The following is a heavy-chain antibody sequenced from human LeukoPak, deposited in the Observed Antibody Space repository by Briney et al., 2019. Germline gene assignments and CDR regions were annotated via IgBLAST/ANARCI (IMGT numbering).Heavy chain of an antibody. CDR1: GFTFSDYY. V-gene: IGHV3-11*03. D-gene: IGHD3-10*01. CDR3: ARIINSGSYYNPQFAY. J-gene: IGHJ4*02. Sequence: GGSLRLSCAASGFTFSDYYMSWIRQAPGKGLEWLSYISSSSSYTNYADSVKGRFTISRDNAKNSLYLQMNSLRAEDTAVYYCARIINSGSYYNPQFAYWGQGTLVTVSS. CDR2: ISSSSSYT.